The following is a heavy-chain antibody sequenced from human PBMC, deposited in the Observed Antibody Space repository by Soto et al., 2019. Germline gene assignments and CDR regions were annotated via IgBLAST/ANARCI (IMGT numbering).Heavy chain of an antibody. CDR3: AIAALNFDY. V-gene: IGHV3-9*01. D-gene: IGHD6-6*01. CDR2: ISWNSGSI. J-gene: IGHJ4*02. Sequence: EVQLVESGGGLVQPGRSLRLSCAASGFTFDDYAMHWVRQAPGKGLEWVSGISWNSGSIGYADSVKGRFTISRDNAKNSLYLQMNSLRAEDTALYYYAIAALNFDYWGQGTLVTVSS. CDR1: GFTFDDYA.